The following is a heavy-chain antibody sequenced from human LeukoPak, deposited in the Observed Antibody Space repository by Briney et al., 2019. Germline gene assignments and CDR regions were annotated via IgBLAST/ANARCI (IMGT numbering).Heavy chain of an antibody. CDR1: GGSVINYH. CDR2: IYYSGST. V-gene: IGHV4-59*02. J-gene: IGHJ4*02. D-gene: IGHD3-16*01. CDR3: ARDFLQGTRGNTGGSFDY. Sequence: SETLSLTCTVSGGSVINYHWDWIRQPPGEGLEWIGSIYYSGSTNYKPSLKSRVTMSVDTSKNQFSLKLSSVTAADTAVYYCARDFLQGTRGNTGGSFDYWGQGTLVTVSS.